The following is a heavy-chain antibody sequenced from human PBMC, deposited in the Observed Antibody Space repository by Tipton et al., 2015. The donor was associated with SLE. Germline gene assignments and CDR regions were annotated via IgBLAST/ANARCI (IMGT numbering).Heavy chain of an antibody. Sequence: TLSLTCTVSGGSISSHYWSWIRQPPGKGLEWIGCIYYSGSISYNPPLKSRVTISVDTSKNQFSLKLSSVTAADTAVYYCARGHTAMVGSLYYYGMDVWGQGTTVTVSS. CDR2: IYYSGSI. CDR1: GGSISSHY. V-gene: IGHV4-59*11. D-gene: IGHD5-18*01. J-gene: IGHJ6*02. CDR3: ARGHTAMVGSLYYYGMDV.